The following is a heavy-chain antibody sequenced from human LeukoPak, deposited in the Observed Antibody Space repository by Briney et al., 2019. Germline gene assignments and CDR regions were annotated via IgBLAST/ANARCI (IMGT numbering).Heavy chain of an antibody. CDR3: AGSSGWWAHDY. D-gene: IGHD6-19*01. CDR1: GLTFTNYR. J-gene: IGHJ4*02. CDR2: ISGSGSDT. V-gene: IGHV3-23*01. Sequence: GGSLKLSWAASGLTFTNYRMTWVRQAPGKGLEWVSSISGSGSDTYYADSVKGRFTISRDNSKNTLYVQMVSLRAEDTAIYYCAGSSGWWAHDYWGQGTLVTVSS.